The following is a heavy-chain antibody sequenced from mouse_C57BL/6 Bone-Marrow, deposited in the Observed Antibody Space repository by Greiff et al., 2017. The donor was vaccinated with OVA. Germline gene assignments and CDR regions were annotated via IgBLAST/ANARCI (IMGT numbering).Heavy chain of an antibody. J-gene: IGHJ4*01. V-gene: IGHV1-81*01. CDR2: IYPRNGNT. CDR3: ARGTTVVASYYAMDY. CDR1: GYTFTSSV. Sequence: VQLPQSGAELARPGASVKLSCKASGYTFTSSVISWVKQRTGQCLEWIGEIYPRNGNTYYNEKFKGKATLTADKSYSTAYMELRSLTSEDSAVYFCARGTTVVASYYAMDYWGQGTSVTVSS. D-gene: IGHD1-1*01.